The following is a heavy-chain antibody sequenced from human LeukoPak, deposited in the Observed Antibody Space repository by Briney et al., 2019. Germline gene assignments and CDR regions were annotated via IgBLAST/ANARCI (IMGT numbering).Heavy chain of an antibody. D-gene: IGHD2-2*01. CDR1: GYTFTGYY. CDR2: INPNSGGT. CDR3: AREGLYSSTSCYDY. V-gene: IGHV1-2*02. Sequence: ASVKVSCKASGYTFTGYYMHWVRQAPGQGLEWMGWINPNSGGTNYAQKFQGRVTMTRDTSISTAYMELSRLRSDDTAVYYCAREGLYSSTSCYDYWGQGTLVTVSS. J-gene: IGHJ4*02.